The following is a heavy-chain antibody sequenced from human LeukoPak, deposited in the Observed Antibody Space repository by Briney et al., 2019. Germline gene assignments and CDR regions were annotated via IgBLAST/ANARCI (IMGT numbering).Heavy chain of an antibody. J-gene: IGHJ4*02. CDR3: ARERSGYDSVDFDY. Sequence: GGSLRLSCAASGFTFSDYYMSWIRQAPGKGLEWISHISGSGSTIYYADSVKGRFTISRDNAENSVYLQMNSLRAEDTAVYYCARERSGYDSVDFDYWGQGTLVTVSS. CDR2: ISGSGSTI. CDR1: GFTFSDYY. D-gene: IGHD5-12*01. V-gene: IGHV3-11*01.